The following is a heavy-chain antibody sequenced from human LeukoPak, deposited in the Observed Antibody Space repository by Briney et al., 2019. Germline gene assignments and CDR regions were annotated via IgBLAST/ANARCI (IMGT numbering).Heavy chain of an antibody. V-gene: IGHV4-59*01. J-gene: IGHJ5*02. CDR1: GGSISSYY. CDR3: ARHPEVSWFDP. D-gene: IGHD1-14*01. CDR2: IYYSGST. Sequence: SETLSLTCTVSGGSISSYYWSWIRQPPGKGLEWIGYIYYSGSTNYNPSLKSRVTISVDTSKNQFSLKLSSVTAADTAVYYCARHPEVSWFDPWGQGTLVTVSS.